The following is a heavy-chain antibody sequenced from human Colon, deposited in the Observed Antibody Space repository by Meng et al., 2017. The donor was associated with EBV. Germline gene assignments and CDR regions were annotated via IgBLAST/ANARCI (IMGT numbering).Heavy chain of an antibody. Sequence: VRVVVVGGGFVQPGGSLGLSCAASGFTVSSSAVSWVGQAPGRGLEWVSTISGSGLSTYYADSVKGRFTISRDNSKNTLYLQMNSLRAEDTALYYCATALYWGQGTLVTVSS. D-gene: IGHD2-15*01. CDR2: ISGSGLST. J-gene: IGHJ4*02. CDR3: ATALY. V-gene: IGHV3-23*04. CDR1: GFTVSSSA.